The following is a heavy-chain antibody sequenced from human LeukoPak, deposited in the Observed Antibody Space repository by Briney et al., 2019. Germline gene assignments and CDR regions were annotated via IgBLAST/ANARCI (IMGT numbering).Heavy chain of an antibody. J-gene: IGHJ4*02. CDR1: GDSLSSGTYY. CDR3: ARIEMTTRKIGY. Sequence: SETLSLTCTVSGDSLSSGTYYWSWLRQHPGKGLEWIGYIYHSGSTYYTPSLRSRVTMSVDTSKNQFSLKLSSVTAADTAVYYCARIEMTTRKIGYWGQGTLVTVSS. V-gene: IGHV4-31*03. CDR2: IYHSGST. D-gene: IGHD5-24*01.